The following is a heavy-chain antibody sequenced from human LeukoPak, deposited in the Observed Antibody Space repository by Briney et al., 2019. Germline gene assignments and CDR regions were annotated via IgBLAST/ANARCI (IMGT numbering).Heavy chain of an antibody. D-gene: IGHD3-22*01. CDR3: ARGSSGSYLGAFDI. CDR1: GFTFISYW. Sequence: GGSLRLSCAASGFTFISYWMTWVRQAPGKGLEWVANIKKDGSEIYYVDSVKGRFPISRDNAKNSLYLQMNSLRAEDTAVYYCARGSSGSYLGAFDISGQGTMVTVSS. CDR2: IKKDGSEI. J-gene: IGHJ3*02. V-gene: IGHV3-7*04.